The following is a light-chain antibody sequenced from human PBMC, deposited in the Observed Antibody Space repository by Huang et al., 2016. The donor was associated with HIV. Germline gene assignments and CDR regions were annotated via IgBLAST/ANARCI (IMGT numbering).Light chain of an antibody. CDR2: KIS. CDR1: QSLVSSDGTIY. J-gene: IGKJ1*01. Sequence: DVVLTQSPLSLSGTLGQPASISCRSSQSLVSSDGTIYLNWFHQRPGQRPRRLIYKISERDAGVPARFSGSGSSTDFKLNISSVEAEDVGFYYCMQGSHWPGAFGQGTKVEIK. V-gene: IGKV2-30*01. CDR3: MQGSHWPGA.